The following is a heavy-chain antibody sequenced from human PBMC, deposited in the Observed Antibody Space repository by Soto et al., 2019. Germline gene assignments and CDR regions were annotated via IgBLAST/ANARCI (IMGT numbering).Heavy chain of an antibody. CDR1: GFTFSNYA. CDR2: IRGSGSST. V-gene: IGHV3-23*01. J-gene: IGHJ5*02. Sequence: EVQLLESGGGLVQPGGSLRLSCAASGFTFSNYAMSWVRQAPGKGLEWVSAIRGSGSSTYYADSVKGRFTISRDNSRNTRYLQMNSLRDDDTAIYYGARDCKGSGGGYAYGGFDPWGQGTLVTVSS. CDR3: ARDCKGSGGGYAYGGFDP. D-gene: IGHD6-25*01.